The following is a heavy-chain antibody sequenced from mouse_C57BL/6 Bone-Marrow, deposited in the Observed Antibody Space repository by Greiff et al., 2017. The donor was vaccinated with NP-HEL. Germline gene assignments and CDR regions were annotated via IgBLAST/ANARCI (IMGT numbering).Heavy chain of an antibody. V-gene: IGHV5-16*01. D-gene: IGHD2-2*01. CDR2: INYDGSST. CDR3: ARDGYYFDY. Sequence: VMLVESEGGLVQPGSSMKLSCTASGFTLSDYYMAWVRQVPEKGLEWVANINYDGSSTYYLDSLKSRFIISRDNAKNILYLQMSSLKSEDTATYYCARDGYYFDYWGQGTTLTVSS. J-gene: IGHJ2*01. CDR1: GFTLSDYY.